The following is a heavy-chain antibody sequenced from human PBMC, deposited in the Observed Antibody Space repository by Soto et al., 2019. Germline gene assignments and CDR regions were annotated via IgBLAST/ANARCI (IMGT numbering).Heavy chain of an antibody. J-gene: IGHJ4*02. CDR1: GFSLSDYS. CDR2: INGGSSKI. V-gene: IGHV3-48*02. CDR3: AREATPVITPWVFDY. D-gene: IGHD1-20*01. Sequence: PGGSLRLSCAASGFSLSDYSMNWVRQAPGKGLEWVSYINGGSSKIYYADSVKGRFTISRDNAKNSLYLQMNSLRDEDTAVYYCAREATPVITPWVFDYWGRGTLVTVSS.